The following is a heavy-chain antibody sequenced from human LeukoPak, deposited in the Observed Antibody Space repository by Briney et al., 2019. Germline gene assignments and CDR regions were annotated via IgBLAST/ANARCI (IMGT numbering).Heavy chain of an antibody. CDR3: XXXXXSGYYYFRGYFDY. Sequence: GGSLRLSCAASGFTFSSYAMSWVRQAPGKGLEWVSAISGSGGSTYYADSVKGRFTISRDNSKNTLYLQMNSLRAEDTAVYYXXXXXXSGYYYFRGYFDYWGQGTLVTVSS. J-gene: IGHJ4*02. CDR2: ISGSGGST. CDR1: GFTFSSYA. V-gene: IGHV3-23*01. D-gene: IGHD3-22*01.